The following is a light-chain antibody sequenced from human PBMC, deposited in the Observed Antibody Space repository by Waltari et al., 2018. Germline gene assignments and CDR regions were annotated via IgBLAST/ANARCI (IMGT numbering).Light chain of an antibody. Sequence: DIQMTQSPSTLAASFGARITITSRASQNINTWLAWYQQKPGKAPELLIEKASVLQSGVPSRFSGSGSGTEFTLTVTSLQPDDSATYFCQQYNSDLYTFGQGTKLEIK. CDR2: KAS. CDR1: QNINTW. J-gene: IGKJ2*01. V-gene: IGKV1-5*03. CDR3: QQYNSDLYT.